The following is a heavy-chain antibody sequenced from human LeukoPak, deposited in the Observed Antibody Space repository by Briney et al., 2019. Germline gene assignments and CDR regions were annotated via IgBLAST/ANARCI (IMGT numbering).Heavy chain of an antibody. D-gene: IGHD1-26*01. CDR1: GFIFSAHE. V-gene: IGHV3-48*03. J-gene: IGHJ4*02. CDR2: ISSNGKSR. Sequence: KTGGSLRLSCEVPGFIFSAHEMNWVRQAPGKGLEWISYISSNGKSRYYADSVKGRFTISRDNAKNSLFLQMNGLRDEDTAVYYCGGVGAGPDWGQGTLVSVSS. CDR3: GGVGAGPD.